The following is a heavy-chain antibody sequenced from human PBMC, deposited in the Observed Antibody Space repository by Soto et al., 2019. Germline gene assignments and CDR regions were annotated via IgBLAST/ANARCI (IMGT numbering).Heavy chain of an antibody. D-gene: IGHD2-2*02. CDR1: GFSISDYY. V-gene: IGHV3-11*01. CDR2: ISSSGSSR. Sequence: PGVSLRLSCTASGFSISDYYMYWIRQSPGKGLEWLSCISSSGSSRYYADSVKGRFIISRDNAKNSLYLQMDSLRVEDTAVYYCARDRYTNYANYFDPWGQGT. CDR3: ARDRYTNYANYFDP. J-gene: IGHJ5*02.